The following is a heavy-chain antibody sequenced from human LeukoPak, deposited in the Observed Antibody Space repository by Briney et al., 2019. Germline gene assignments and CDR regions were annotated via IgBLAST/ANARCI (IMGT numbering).Heavy chain of an antibody. V-gene: IGHV3-30-3*01. CDR2: ISYDGSNK. Sequence: GRSLRLSCAASGFTFSSYAMHWVRQAPGKGLEWVAVISYDGSNKYYADSVKGRFTISRDNSKNTLYLQMNSLRAEDTALYYCARAIGVTCISTSCYSFDYWGQGTLVTVSS. D-gene: IGHD2-2*02. CDR1: GFTFSSYA. J-gene: IGHJ4*02. CDR3: ARAIGVTCISTSCYSFDY.